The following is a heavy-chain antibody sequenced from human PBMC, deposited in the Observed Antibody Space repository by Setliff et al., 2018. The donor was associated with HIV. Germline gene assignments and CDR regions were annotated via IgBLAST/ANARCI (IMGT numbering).Heavy chain of an antibody. Sequence: RASVKVSCKASGYAFTGYYVHWVRRAPGQGLEWMGWINPNSGATNYAQSFQGRVTMTRDTSISTAYMDLSSLTSDDTAVYYCALASIVSTARWNHWGRGTTVTVSS. V-gene: IGHV1-2*02. CDR1: GYAFTGYY. CDR3: ALASIVSTARWNH. J-gene: IGHJ4*02. CDR2: INPNSGAT. D-gene: IGHD1-26*01.